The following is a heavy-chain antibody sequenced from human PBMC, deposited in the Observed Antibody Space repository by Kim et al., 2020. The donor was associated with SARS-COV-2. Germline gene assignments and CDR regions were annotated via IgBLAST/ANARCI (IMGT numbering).Heavy chain of an antibody. CDR1: GFTFSSYA. CDR3: ANSPESYGDYGWYFDY. V-gene: IGHV3-23*01. Sequence: GGSLRLSCAASGFTFSSYAMSWVRQAPGKGLEWVSAISGSGGSTYYADSVKGRFTISRDNSKNTLYLQMNSLRAEDTAVYYCANSPESYGDYGWYFDYWGQGTLVTVSS. J-gene: IGHJ4*02. D-gene: IGHD4-17*01. CDR2: ISGSGGST.